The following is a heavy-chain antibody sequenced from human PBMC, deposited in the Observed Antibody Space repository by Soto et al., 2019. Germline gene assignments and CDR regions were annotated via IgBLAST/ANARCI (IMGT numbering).Heavy chain of an antibody. CDR1: GFTFSSSA. CDR3: ARCTVDTIVTSGWCHYLDP. Sequence: EVQLLDSGGGLVQPGGSLRLSCAASGFTFSSSAMSWVRQAPGKGLEWVSAVSGSGGTTYYADSVRGRFTISRDNSKNTLYLQRNGLRAEDTAIYFCARCTVDTIVTSGWCHYLDPWGQGTLVTVSS. D-gene: IGHD6-19*01. CDR2: VSGSGGTT. V-gene: IGHV3-23*01. J-gene: IGHJ5*02.